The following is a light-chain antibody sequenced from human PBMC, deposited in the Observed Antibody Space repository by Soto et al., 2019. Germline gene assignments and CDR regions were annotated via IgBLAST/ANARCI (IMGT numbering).Light chain of an antibody. CDR1: QSVSSSY. CDR3: QQHDRSLTWT. J-gene: IGKJ1*01. CDR2: GAS. V-gene: IGKV3-20*01. Sequence: EIVLTQSPGTLSLSPGERATLSCRASQSVSSSYLAWYQQKPGQAPRLLIYGASSRGTGIPDRFSGSGSGTDFTLTISRLEPEEIAVYYCQQHDRSLTWTFGKGTKVEIK.